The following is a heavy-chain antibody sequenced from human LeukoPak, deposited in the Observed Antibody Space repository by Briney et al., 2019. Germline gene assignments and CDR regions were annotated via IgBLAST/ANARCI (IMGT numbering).Heavy chain of an antibody. J-gene: IGHJ4*02. CDR2: ISGSGGST. V-gene: IGHV3-23*01. CDR3: ARVLDYYDSSGYSY. Sequence: GGSLRLSCAASGFTFSSYAMSWVRQAPGKGLEWVSAISGSGGSTYYADSVKGRFTISRDNAKSTLYLQMNSLRAEDTAVYYCARVLDYYDSSGYSYWGQGTLVTVSS. CDR1: GFTFSSYA. D-gene: IGHD3-22*01.